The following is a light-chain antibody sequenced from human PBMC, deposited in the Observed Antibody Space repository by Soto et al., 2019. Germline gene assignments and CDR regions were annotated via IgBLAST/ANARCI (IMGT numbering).Light chain of an antibody. V-gene: IGKV3-20*01. CDR1: QSVSSSS. CDR2: GAS. J-gene: IGKJ1*01. Sequence: ESGLTQSPGTLCVSRGERASLSCSASQSVSSSSLAWYQQSPGPAPRLLIYGASTRAIGIPDRFSGSGSGTAFTLTISRLEHEAFAVYYCQQYGRSPTFGQGTKVDIK. CDR3: QQYGRSPT.